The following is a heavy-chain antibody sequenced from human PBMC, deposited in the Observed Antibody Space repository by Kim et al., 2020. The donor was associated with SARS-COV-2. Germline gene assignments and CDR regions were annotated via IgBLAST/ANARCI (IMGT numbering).Heavy chain of an antibody. CDR1: GFTFKTYA. J-gene: IGHJ5*02. CDR3: AKEGAAGWFDP. V-gene: IGHV3-30*04. Sequence: GGSLRLSCAASGFTFKTYAIHWVRQAPGKGLEWVSVISYDGSNQYYTESVKGRFTISRDNSKSTLYLQMNSLRVEDTAVYYCAKEGAAGWFDPWGQGTLVTVSS. D-gene: IGHD6-25*01. CDR2: ISYDGSNQ.